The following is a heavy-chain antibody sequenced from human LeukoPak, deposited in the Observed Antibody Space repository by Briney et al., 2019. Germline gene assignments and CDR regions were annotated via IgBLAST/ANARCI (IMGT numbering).Heavy chain of an antibody. J-gene: IGHJ5*02. CDR1: GYTFTGYY. CDR3: ARSGIARLAARPDWFDP. CDR2: INPNSGGT. V-gene: IGHV1-2*02. Sequence: ASVKVSCKASGYTFTGYYMHWVRQAPGQGLEWMGWINPNSGGTNYAQKFQGRVTMTRDTSISTAYMELSRLRSDDTAVYYCARSGIARLAARPDWFDPWGQGTLVTVSS. D-gene: IGHD6-6*01.